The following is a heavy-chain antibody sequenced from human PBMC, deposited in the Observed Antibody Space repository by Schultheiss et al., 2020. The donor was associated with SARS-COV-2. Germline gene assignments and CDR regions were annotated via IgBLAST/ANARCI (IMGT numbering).Heavy chain of an antibody. CDR1: GFTFSSYA. Sequence: GESLKISCAASGFTFSSYAMHWVRQAPGKGLEWVAVISYDGSNKYYADSVKGRFTISRDNSKNTLYLQMNSLRAEDTAVYYCARLGYYDFWSGYFRGMDVWGQGTTVTVSS. CDR3: ARLGYYDFWSGYFRGMDV. CDR2: ISYDGSNK. V-gene: IGHV3-30*01. J-gene: IGHJ6*02. D-gene: IGHD3-3*01.